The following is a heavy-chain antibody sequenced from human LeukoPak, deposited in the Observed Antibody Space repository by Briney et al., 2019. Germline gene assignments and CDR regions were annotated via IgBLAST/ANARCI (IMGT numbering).Heavy chain of an antibody. V-gene: IGHV3-43*02. CDR2: ISGDGGTT. J-gene: IGHJ4*02. Sequence: GGSLRLPCAASGFTVSSNYMSWVRQAPGKGLEWVSLISGDGGTTYYADSVQGRFIISRDNSKNSLHLQMNSLKTEDTALYYCARDHVYGGADYWGQGTLVTVSS. CDR1: GFTVSSNY. CDR3: ARDHVYGGADY. D-gene: IGHD4-23*01.